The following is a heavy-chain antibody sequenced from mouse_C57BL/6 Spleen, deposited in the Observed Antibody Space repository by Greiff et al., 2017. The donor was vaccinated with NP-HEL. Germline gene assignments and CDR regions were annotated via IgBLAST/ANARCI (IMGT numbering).Heavy chain of an antibody. D-gene: IGHD1-1*01. V-gene: IGHV1-77*01. CDR2: IGPGSGST. J-gene: IGHJ4*01. Sequence: QVQLQQSGAELVKPGASVKISCKASGYTFTDYYINWVKQRPGQGLEWIGKIGPGSGSTYYNEKFKGKATLTADKSSSTAYMQLSSLTSEDSAVYFCARYMHYGSSLYYYAMDYWGQGTSVTVSS. CDR1: GYTFTDYY. CDR3: ARYMHYGSSLYYYAMDY.